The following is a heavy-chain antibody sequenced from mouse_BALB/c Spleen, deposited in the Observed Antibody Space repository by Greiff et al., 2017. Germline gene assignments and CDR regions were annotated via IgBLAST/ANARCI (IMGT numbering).Heavy chain of an antibody. D-gene: IGHD2-12*01. V-gene: IGHV5-6-5*01. CDR3: AYVPFAY. CDR2: ISSGGST. Sequence: EVQRVESGGGLVKPGGSLKLSCAASGFTFSSYAMSWVRQTPEKRLEWVASISSGGSTYYPDSVKGRFTISRDNARNILYLQMSSLRSEDTAMYYCAYVPFAYWGQGTLVTVSA. J-gene: IGHJ3*01. CDR1: GFTFSSYA.